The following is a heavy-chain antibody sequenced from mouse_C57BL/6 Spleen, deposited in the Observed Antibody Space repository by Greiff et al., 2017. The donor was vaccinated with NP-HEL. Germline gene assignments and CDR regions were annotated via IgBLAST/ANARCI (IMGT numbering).Heavy chain of an antibody. Sequence: VQLQQSGAELAKPGASVKLSCKASGYTFTSYWMHWVKQRPGQGLEWIGYINPSSGDPKYNQKFKDKATLTADKSSSTAYMQLSSLTYEDSAVFYCARTPPNWDVPYDFDYWGQGTTLTVSS. CDR2: INPSSGDP. CDR1: GYTFTSYW. CDR3: ARTPPNWDVPYDFDY. V-gene: IGHV1-7*01. D-gene: IGHD4-1*01. J-gene: IGHJ2*01.